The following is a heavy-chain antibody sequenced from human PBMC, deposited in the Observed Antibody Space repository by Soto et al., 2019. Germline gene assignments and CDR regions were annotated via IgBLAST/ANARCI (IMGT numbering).Heavy chain of an antibody. D-gene: IGHD3-10*01. CDR2: IYTSGST. CDR3: VRESPPGFNWFDP. Sequence: PSETLSLTCSVSAGSISSNYWSWIRQPAGKRLEWVGRIYTSGSTNYNPSLKSRVTMSIDTSKNQFSLNLTSVTAADTAVYYCVRESPPGFNWFDPWGQGSLVTVSS. J-gene: IGHJ5*02. V-gene: IGHV4-4*07. CDR1: AGSISSNY.